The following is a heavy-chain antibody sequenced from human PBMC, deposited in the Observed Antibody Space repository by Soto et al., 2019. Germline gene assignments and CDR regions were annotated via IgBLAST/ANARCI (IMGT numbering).Heavy chain of an antibody. J-gene: IGHJ4*02. Sequence: ASVKVSCKASGYTFTTYAIHWVRQAPGQRLEWMGWINAGNGNTKYSQKFQGRVTITRDTSASTAYMELSSLRSEDTAVYYCARGYCSGNNCYSFDYWGQGTLVTVSS. D-gene: IGHD2-15*01. CDR1: GYTFTTYA. V-gene: IGHV1-3*01. CDR3: ARGYCSGNNCYSFDY. CDR2: INAGNGNT.